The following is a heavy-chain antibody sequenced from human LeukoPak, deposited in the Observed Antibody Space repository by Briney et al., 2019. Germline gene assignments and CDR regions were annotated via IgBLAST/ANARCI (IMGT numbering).Heavy chain of an antibody. Sequence: SETLSLTCTVSGGSISSSSYYWGWIRQPPGKGLEWIGSIYYSGSTYYNPSLKSRVTISVDTSKNQFSLKLSSVTAADTAVYYCASPGTHDYGGNPLGDAFDIWGQGTMVTVSS. V-gene: IGHV4-39*01. CDR1: GGSISSSSYY. D-gene: IGHD4-23*01. J-gene: IGHJ3*02. CDR3: ASPGTHDYGGNPLGDAFDI. CDR2: IYYSGST.